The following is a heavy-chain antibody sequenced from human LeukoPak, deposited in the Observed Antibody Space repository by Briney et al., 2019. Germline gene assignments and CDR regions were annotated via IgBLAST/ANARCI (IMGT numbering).Heavy chain of an antibody. CDR3: AREAVAVAGTWGGVLNFDP. J-gene: IGHJ5*02. Sequence: AGGSLRLSCAASGFTFSSYSMNWVRQAPGKGLEWVSSISSSSSYIYYADSVKGRFTISRDNAKNSLYLQMNSLRAEDTAVYYCAREAVAVAGTWGGVLNFDPWGQGTLVTVSS. D-gene: IGHD6-19*01. CDR2: ISSSSSYI. V-gene: IGHV3-21*01. CDR1: GFTFSSYS.